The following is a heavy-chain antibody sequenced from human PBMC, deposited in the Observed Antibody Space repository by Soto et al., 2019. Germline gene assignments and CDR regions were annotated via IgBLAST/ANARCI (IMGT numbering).Heavy chain of an antibody. V-gene: IGHV6-1*01. CDR1: RDSVPHHLAA. CDR2: TYYRSKWYS. CDR3: ASDKSSSWTGYYFDY. D-gene: IGHD6-13*01. Sequence: QTHSLTSPISRDSVPHHLAACHWHRQSASRGLEWLERTYYRSKWYSDYAVSVKSPIIIVPDTSKNQFSLQLNSVTPEDTAVFYCASDKSSSWTGYYFDYWGQGALVAVSS. J-gene: IGHJ4*02.